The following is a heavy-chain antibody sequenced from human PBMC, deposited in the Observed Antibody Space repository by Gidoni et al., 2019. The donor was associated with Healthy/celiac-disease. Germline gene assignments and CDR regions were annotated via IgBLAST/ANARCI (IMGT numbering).Heavy chain of an antibody. Sequence: QVQLQESGPGLVKPSETLSLTCTVSGGSISRYYWSWIRQPPGKGLEWIGYIYYSGSTNYNPSLKSRVTISVDTSKNQFSLKLSSVTAADTAVYYCARHDYCGGDCYYDAFDIWGQGTMVTVSS. CDR1: GGSISRYY. J-gene: IGHJ3*02. CDR2: IYYSGST. D-gene: IGHD2-21*02. V-gene: IGHV4-59*08. CDR3: ARHDYCGGDCYYDAFDI.